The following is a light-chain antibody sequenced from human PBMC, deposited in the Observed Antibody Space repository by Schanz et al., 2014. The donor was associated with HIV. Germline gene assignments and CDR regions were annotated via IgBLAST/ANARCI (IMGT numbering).Light chain of an antibody. CDR1: QSIGNS. J-gene: IGKJ2*01. CDR3: QHYNSFSST. CDR2: AAS. Sequence: DFQMTQSPSTLSAFVGDRVTITCRASQSIGNSLAWYQLKPGRAPKLLIYAASTLVSGVPLKFSGTGSGTEFTLTISSLQPEDFTTYYCQHYNSFSSTFGQGTNLEIK. V-gene: IGKV1-5*03.